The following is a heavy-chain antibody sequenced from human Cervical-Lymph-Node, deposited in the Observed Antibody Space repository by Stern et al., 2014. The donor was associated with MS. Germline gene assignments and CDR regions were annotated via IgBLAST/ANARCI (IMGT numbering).Heavy chain of an antibody. V-gene: IGHV1-3*01. J-gene: IGHJ4*02. Sequence: MQLVQSGAEVKKPGASVKVSCKTSGYTFTNYAMHWVRQAPGQRLEWMVCIHAGNDNTKYSQKFQGRVTITRDTSASTDYLELSSLRSEDTAVYYCASPLDGYTYYYDFWGQGTLVTVSS. CDR2: IHAGNDNT. D-gene: IGHD5-24*01. CDR1: GYTFTNYA. CDR3: ASPLDGYTYYYDF.